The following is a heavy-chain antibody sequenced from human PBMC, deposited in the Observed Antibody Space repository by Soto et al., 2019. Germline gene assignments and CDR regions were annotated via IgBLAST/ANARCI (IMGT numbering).Heavy chain of an antibody. CDR3: AQDAEPGYSSRLFDY. CDR1: GFSFSYYG. V-gene: IGHV3-30*18. Sequence: QVQLVESGGGVVQPGRSLRLSCAASGFSFSYYGMHWVRQAPGKGLEWVAVISYDGSSKYYADSVKGRFTISRDNSKNTLHLQMHSLRAEDTDVSYCAQDAEPGYSSRLFDYWRQGTLVTVSS. J-gene: IGHJ4*02. CDR2: ISYDGSSK. D-gene: IGHD6-13*01.